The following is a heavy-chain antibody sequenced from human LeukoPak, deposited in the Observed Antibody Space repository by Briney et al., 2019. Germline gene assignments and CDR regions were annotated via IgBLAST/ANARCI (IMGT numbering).Heavy chain of an antibody. CDR3: VRSWHSTDTIFGVVKPRFDI. V-gene: IGHV1-69*13. CDR2: MIPIFGTA. Sequence: ASVKVSCKASGGTFSSYAISWVRQAPGQGLEWMGGMIPIFGTANYAQKFQGRVTITADESTTTAYMELSSLRSEDTAVYYCVRSWHSTDTIFGVVKPRFDIWGQGTMVTVSS. D-gene: IGHD3-3*01. CDR1: GGTFSSYA. J-gene: IGHJ3*02.